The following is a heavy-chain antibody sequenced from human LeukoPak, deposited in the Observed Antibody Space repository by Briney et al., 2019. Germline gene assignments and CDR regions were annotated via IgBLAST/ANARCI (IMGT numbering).Heavy chain of an antibody. CDR3: ARAKDNYYGSGSYD. CDR1: GFTFSIYS. D-gene: IGHD3-10*01. Sequence: GGSLRLSCAASGFTFSIYSMHWVRQAPGKGLECVSYISSSSSTIKYADSVKGRFTISRDNAKNSLFLQMNSLRDEDTAVYYCARAKDNYYGSGSYDWGQGTLVTVSS. J-gene: IGHJ4*02. V-gene: IGHV3-48*02. CDR2: ISSSSSTI.